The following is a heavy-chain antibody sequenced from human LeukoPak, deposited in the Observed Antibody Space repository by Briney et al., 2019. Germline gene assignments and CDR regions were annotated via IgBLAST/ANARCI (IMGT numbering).Heavy chain of an antibody. CDR1: GFTFSSYG. V-gene: IGHV3-30*18. D-gene: IGHD3-22*01. Sequence: GGSLRLSCAASGFTFSSYGMHWVRQAPGKGLEWVAVISHDGSNKYYADSVKGRFTISRDNSKNTLYLQMNSLRAEDTAVYYCAKWVAYDYYDSSGYYNGAEYFQHWGQGTLVTVSS. CDR2: ISHDGSNK. J-gene: IGHJ1*01. CDR3: AKWVAYDYYDSSGYYNGAEYFQH.